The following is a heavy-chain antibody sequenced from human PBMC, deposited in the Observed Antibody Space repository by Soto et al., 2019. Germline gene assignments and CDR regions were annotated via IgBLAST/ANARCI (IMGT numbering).Heavy chain of an antibody. Sequence: GGSLRLSCAASGFTVRSNYRSWVRQAPGKGLEWVSVIYSGGSTYYADSVKGRFTISRDNSKNTLYLQMNSLRAEDTAVYYCARGWLELRAYYYGMDVWGQGTTVTVSS. CDR1: GFTVRSNY. CDR2: IYSGGST. D-gene: IGHD1-7*01. V-gene: IGHV3-53*01. CDR3: ARGWLELRAYYYGMDV. J-gene: IGHJ6*02.